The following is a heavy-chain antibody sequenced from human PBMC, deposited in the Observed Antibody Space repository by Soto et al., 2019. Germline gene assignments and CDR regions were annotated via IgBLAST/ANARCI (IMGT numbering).Heavy chain of an antibody. CDR2: IVPIFGTT. Sequence: QVQLVQSGAEVKKPGSSVKVSCKVSGGTFSNYAIDWVRLAPGHGLEWMGGIVPIFGTTYYTQKFQGRATIIADDSTTTAYLEMSSLRSKDTAIYYCARVEAVAGLYNYHALDVWGQGTSVTVSS. CDR1: GGTFSNYA. CDR3: ARVEAVAGLYNYHALDV. J-gene: IGHJ6*02. D-gene: IGHD6-19*01. V-gene: IGHV1-69*12.